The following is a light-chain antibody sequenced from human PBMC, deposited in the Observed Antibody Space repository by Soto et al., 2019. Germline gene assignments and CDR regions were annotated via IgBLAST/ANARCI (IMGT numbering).Light chain of an antibody. V-gene: IGLV2-14*01. CDR2: EVS. Sequence: QSALTQPASVPGSPGQSITISCTGTSSDVGGYNYVSWYQHHPGKVPQLIIYEVSNRPSGVSIRFSGSKSGNTASLTISGLQAEDEADYYCSSHTSSSSYYVFGTGTKVTVL. CDR1: SSDVGGYNY. CDR3: SSHTSSSSYYV. J-gene: IGLJ1*01.